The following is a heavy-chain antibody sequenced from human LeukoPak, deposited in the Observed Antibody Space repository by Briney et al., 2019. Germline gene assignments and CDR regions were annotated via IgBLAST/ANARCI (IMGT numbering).Heavy chain of an antibody. CDR3: ARANSGSLHYYGMDV. CDR2: INTNTGNP. CDR1: GYTFTSYA. Sequence: ASVNVSCKASGYTFTSYAMNWVRQAPGQGLEWMGWINTNTGNPTYAQGFTGRFVFSLDTSVSTAYLQISSLKAEDTAVYYCARANSGSLHYYGMDVWGQGTTVTVSS. D-gene: IGHD1-26*01. V-gene: IGHV7-4-1*02. J-gene: IGHJ6*02.